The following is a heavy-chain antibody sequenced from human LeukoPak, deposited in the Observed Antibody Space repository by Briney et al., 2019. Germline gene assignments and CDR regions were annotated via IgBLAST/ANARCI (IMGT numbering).Heavy chain of an antibody. CDR3: ARLGSGSYYYFDY. D-gene: IGHD1-26*01. Sequence: GESLKISCKGSGNSFTNYWIAWVRQMPGKGLEWLGIIYPGDSDTRYRPSFQGQVTISVDESISTAYLQWSSLKASDTAMYYCARLGSGSYYYFDYWGQGTLVTVSS. V-gene: IGHV5-51*01. J-gene: IGHJ4*02. CDR2: IYPGDSDT. CDR1: GNSFTNYW.